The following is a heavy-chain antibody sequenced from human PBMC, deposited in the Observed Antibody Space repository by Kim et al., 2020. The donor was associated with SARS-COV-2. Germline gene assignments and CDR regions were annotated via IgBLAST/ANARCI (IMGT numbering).Heavy chain of an antibody. CDR2: ISWNSGSI. CDR1: GFTFDDYA. CDR3: AKARAYCGGDCYSDAFD. Sequence: GGSLRLSCAASGFTFDDYAMHWVRQAPGKGLEWVSGISWNSGSIGYADSVKGRFTISRDNAKNSLYLQMNSLRAEDTALYYCAKARAYCGGDCYSDAFD. D-gene: IGHD2-21*01. V-gene: IGHV3-9*01. J-gene: IGHJ3*02.